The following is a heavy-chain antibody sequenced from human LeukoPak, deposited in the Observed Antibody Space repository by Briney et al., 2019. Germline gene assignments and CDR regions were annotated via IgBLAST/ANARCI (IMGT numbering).Heavy chain of an antibody. V-gene: IGHV4-39*01. CDR2: IYYSGST. D-gene: IGHD3-3*01. Sequence: SETLSLTCTVSGGSISSSSYYWGWIRQPPGKGLEWIGSIYYSGSTYYNPSLKSRVTIFVDTSKNQFSLKLSSVTAADTAVYYCARHYYDFWSGYLDWFDPWGQGTLVTVSS. CDR3: ARHYYDFWSGYLDWFDP. CDR1: GGSISSSSYY. J-gene: IGHJ5*02.